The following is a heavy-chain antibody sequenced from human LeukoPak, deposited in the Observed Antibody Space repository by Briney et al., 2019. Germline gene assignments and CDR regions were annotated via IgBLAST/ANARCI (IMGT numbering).Heavy chain of an antibody. J-gene: IGHJ4*02. CDR1: GYTFTGYY. CDR3: ARSMVRRNFDY. V-gene: IGHV1-2*02. Sequence: ASVKVSCKASGYTFTGYYMHWVRQAPGQGLEWMGWINPNSGDTNYAQKFQGRVTMTRDTSISTAYMELSRMGSDDTAVYYCARSMVRRNFDYWGQGTLVTVSS. D-gene: IGHD3-10*01. CDR2: INPNSGDT.